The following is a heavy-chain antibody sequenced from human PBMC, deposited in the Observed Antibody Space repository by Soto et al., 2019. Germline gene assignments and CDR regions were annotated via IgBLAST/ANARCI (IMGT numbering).Heavy chain of an antibody. J-gene: IGHJ4*02. CDR1: GDSISSYY. CDR2: VFSSVSA. V-gene: IGHV4-4*07. CDR3: ARDGMTTGDT. Sequence: SETLSLTCTVSGDSISSYYWSWVRQPANKGLEWIGRVFSSVSATYNPSLKSRVSISMDTPENRISLKLDSVTAADAGVYFCARDGMTTGDTWGPGTLVTVSS. D-gene: IGHD2-21*02.